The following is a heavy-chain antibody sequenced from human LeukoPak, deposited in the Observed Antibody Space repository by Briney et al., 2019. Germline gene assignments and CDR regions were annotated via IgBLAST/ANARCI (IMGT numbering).Heavy chain of an antibody. Sequence: GGSLRLSCAASGFTFSSYAMHWVRQAPGKGLEWEAVISYDGSNKYYADSVKGRFTISRDNSKNTLYLQMNSLRAEDTAVYYCARALTGRDSSSWYWYYYYYYGMDVWGQGTTVTVSS. CDR1: GFTFSSYA. J-gene: IGHJ6*02. CDR2: ISYDGSNK. D-gene: IGHD6-13*01. V-gene: IGHV3-30*04. CDR3: ARALTGRDSSSWYWYYYYYYGMDV.